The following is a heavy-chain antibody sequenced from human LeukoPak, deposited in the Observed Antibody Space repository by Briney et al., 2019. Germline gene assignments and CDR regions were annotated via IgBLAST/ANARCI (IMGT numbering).Heavy chain of an antibody. CDR3: AGDPYSGSYGAYYYYYMDV. V-gene: IGHV3-21*01. CDR2: ITSDSRYM. J-gene: IGHJ6*03. CDR1: GFTFSSYN. Sequence: GGPLSLPCAASGFTFSSYNMNWFPQAPGKGLEGVSSITSDSRYMYYADSVKGRFTISRDNAKNSLYLQMNSLRAEDAALYFCAGDPYSGSYGAYYYYYMDVWGKGTTVTISS. D-gene: IGHD1-26*01.